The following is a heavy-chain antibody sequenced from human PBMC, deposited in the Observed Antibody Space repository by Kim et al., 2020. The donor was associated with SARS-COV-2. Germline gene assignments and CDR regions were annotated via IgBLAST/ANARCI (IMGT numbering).Heavy chain of an antibody. CDR3: AREWSGYSSSWYDWFDP. D-gene: IGHD6-13*01. Sequence: GGSLRLSCAASGFTFSSYSMNWVRQAPGKGLEWVSSISSSSSYIYYADSVKGRFTISRDNAKNSLYLQMNSLRAEDTAVYYCAREWSGYSSSWYDWFDPWGQGTLVTVSS. CDR1: GFTFSSYS. CDR2: ISSSSSYI. V-gene: IGHV3-21*01. J-gene: IGHJ5*02.